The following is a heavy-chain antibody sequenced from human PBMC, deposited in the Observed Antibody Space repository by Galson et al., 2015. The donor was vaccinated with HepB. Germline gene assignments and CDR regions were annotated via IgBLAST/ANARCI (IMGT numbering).Heavy chain of an antibody. Sequence: VKVSCKVPGYIFIDYYIHWVQQAPGKGLEWMGLVDPENGETIYAERFQGRVAITADLSTDTAYIELSSLRSEDTAVYFCATIDDSSGYYFDNWGQGTLVTVSS. CDR1: GYIFIDYY. CDR3: ATIDDSSGYYFDN. CDR2: VDPENGET. J-gene: IGHJ4*02. V-gene: IGHV1-69-2*01. D-gene: IGHD3-22*01.